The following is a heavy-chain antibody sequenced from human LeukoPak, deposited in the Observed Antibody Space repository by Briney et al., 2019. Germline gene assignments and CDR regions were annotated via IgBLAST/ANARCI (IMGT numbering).Heavy chain of an antibody. J-gene: IGHJ4*02. Sequence: ASVRVSCKASGYTFTSYGISWVRQAPGQGLEWMGWISAYNGNTNYAQKLQGRVTMTTDTSTSTAYMELRSLRSDDTAVYYCAKLPERWLQFYYFDYWGQGTLVTVSS. CDR1: GYTFTSYG. CDR3: AKLPERWLQFYYFDY. CDR2: ISAYNGNT. D-gene: IGHD5-24*01. V-gene: IGHV1-18*01.